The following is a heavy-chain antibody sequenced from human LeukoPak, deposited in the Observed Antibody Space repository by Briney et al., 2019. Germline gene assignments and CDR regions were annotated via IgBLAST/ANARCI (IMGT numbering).Heavy chain of an antibody. CDR2: ISSSSTYI. J-gene: IGHJ3*02. Sequence: GGSLRLSCAGSGFTISTFGMNSVRQAPGKGLEWVSSISSSSTYIYYADSLQGRFTISRDNAKNSLYLQMNSLRVEDTAVYYCARDRYGGSGYAGDAFDIWGQGTVVTVSS. D-gene: IGHD5-12*01. CDR3: ARDRYGGSGYAGDAFDI. CDR1: GFTISTFG. V-gene: IGHV3-21*01.